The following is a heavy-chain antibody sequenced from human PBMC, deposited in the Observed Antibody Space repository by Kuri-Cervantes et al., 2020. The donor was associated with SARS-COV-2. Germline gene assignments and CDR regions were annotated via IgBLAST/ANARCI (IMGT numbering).Heavy chain of an antibody. V-gene: IGHV5-10-1*01. D-gene: IGHD2-2*01. CDR3: ARHAPRGNFDY. J-gene: IGHJ4*02. CDR1: GYSFTSYW. Sequence: KVSCKGSGYSFTSYWISWARQMPGKGLEWMGRIDPSDSHTNYNGDSYIKYSPSFQGHVTISADKSSSTAYLQWSSLKASDTAMYYCARHAPRGNFDYWGQGTLVTVSS. CDR2: IDPSDSHTNYNGDSYI.